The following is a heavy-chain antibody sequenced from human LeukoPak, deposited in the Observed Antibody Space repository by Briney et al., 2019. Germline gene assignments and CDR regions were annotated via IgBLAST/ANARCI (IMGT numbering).Heavy chain of an antibody. CDR1: GGSISTSSYY. V-gene: IGHV4-39*07. CDR2: IYYSGST. Sequence: SETLSLTCTVSGGSISTSSYYWGWIRQPPGKGLECIGNIYYSGSTYYNPSLKSRVTISVDTSKNQFSLKLRSVTAADTAVYYCARSSSSGWGFRFDPWGQGTLVTVSS. CDR3: ARSSSSGWGFRFDP. J-gene: IGHJ5*02. D-gene: IGHD6-19*01.